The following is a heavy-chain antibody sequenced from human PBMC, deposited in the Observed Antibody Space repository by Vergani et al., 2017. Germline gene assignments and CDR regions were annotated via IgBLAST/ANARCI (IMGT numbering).Heavy chain of an antibody. Sequence: EVDLVESGGGLAQPGRSLRLSCEASGITFWKFGMHWVRQGPGKGLEWVSGISWNSGAVDYADSVRGRFTISRDNAKNSLFLEMNSLRFEDTAVYFCTKGSVYYHDSAGHGYDPYTGFDLWGQGTLVTVSS. D-gene: IGHD5-12*01. V-gene: IGHV3-9*01. CDR2: ISWNSGAV. CDR3: TKGSVYYHDSAGHGYDPYTGFDL. J-gene: IGHJ3*01. CDR1: GITFWKFG.